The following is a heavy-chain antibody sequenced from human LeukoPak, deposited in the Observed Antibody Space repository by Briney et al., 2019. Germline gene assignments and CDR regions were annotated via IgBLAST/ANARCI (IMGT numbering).Heavy chain of an antibody. J-gene: IGHJ6*02. CDR3: ARGGAAGTYYYYGMDV. Sequence: WETLSLTCAVYGGSFSGYYWSWIRQPPGKGLEWIGEINHSGSTNYNPSLKSRVTISVDTSKNQFSLKLSSVTAADTAVYYCARGGAAGTYYYYGMDVWGQGTTVTVSS. V-gene: IGHV4-34*01. D-gene: IGHD6-13*01. CDR1: GGSFSGYY. CDR2: INHSGST.